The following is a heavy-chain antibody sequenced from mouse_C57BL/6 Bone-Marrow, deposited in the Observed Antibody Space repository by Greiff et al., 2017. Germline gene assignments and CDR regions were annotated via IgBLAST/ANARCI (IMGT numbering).Heavy chain of an antibody. CDR3: ERRAGPWYYFDY. CDR2: INPSTGGT. D-gene: IGHD3-3*01. V-gene: IGHV1-42*01. CDR1: GYSFTGYY. J-gene: IGHJ2*01. Sequence: EVMLVESGPELVKPGASVKISCKASGYSFTGYYMNWVKQSPEKSLEWIGEINPSTGGTTYNQKFKAKATLTVDKSSSTAYMQLKSLTSEDSAVYYCERRAGPWYYFDYWGQGTTLTVSS.